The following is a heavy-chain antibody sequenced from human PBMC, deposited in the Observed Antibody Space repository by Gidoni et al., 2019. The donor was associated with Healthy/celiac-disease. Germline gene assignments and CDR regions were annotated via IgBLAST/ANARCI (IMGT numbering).Heavy chain of an antibody. CDR2: ISYDGSNK. CDR1: GFTFSSYA. J-gene: IGHJ6*02. D-gene: IGHD3-3*01. V-gene: IGHV3-30-3*01. Sequence: QVQLVESGGGVVQPGRSLRLSCAASGFTFSSYAMHWVRQAPGKGLEWVAVISYDGSNKYYADSVKGRFTISRDNSKNTLYLQMNSLRAEDTAVYYCARDVGKYDFWSGYYYYYGMDVWGQGTTVTVSS. CDR3: ARDVGKYDFWSGYYYYYGMDV.